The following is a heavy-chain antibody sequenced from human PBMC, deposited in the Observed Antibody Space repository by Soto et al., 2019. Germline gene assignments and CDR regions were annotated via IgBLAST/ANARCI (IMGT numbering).Heavy chain of an antibody. CDR1: GGTFSSYA. Sequence: SVKVSCKASGGTFSSYAISWVRQAPGQGLEWMGGIIPIFGTANYAQKFQGRVTITADESTSTAYMELSSLRSEDTAVYYCAREYAAMVIFGYYYGMDVWGQGTTVTVSS. CDR2: IIPIFGTA. D-gene: IGHD5-18*01. CDR3: AREYAAMVIFGYYYGMDV. V-gene: IGHV1-69*13. J-gene: IGHJ6*02.